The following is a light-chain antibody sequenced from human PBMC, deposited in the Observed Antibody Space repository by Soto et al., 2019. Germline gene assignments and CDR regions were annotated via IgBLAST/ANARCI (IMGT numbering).Light chain of an antibody. Sequence: DIQMTQSPSTLSASVGDRVTITCRASQSVSAWLAWYQQKPGKAPKFLMYDVSTLESGVPLRFSGSGSGTEFTLTISSLQPDDFATYYCQQYNSYSGTFGQGTKVDIK. CDR2: DVS. V-gene: IGKV1-5*01. J-gene: IGKJ2*01. CDR1: QSVSAW. CDR3: QQYNSYSGT.